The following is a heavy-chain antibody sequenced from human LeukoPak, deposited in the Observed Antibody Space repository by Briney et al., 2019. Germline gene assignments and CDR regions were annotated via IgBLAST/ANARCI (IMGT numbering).Heavy chain of an antibody. CDR1: GFTFSNYW. J-gene: IGHJ4*02. D-gene: IGHD3-16*01. Sequence: GGSLRLSCAASGFTFSNYWINWVRQAPGKGLEWVANIKEDGSQKYYVESVKGRFTVSGDNAKNSVYLQVSSLRDADTGVYYCARGLNTSPGIDYWGQGTLVTVSS. CDR2: IKEDGSQK. CDR3: ARGLNTSPGIDY. V-gene: IGHV3-7*01.